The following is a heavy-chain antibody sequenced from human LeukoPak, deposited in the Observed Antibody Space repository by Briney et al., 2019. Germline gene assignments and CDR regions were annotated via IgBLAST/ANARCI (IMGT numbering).Heavy chain of an antibody. CDR1: GFTVSSNY. Sequence: GGSLRLSCAASGFTVSSNYMSWVRQAPGKGLEWISYIIGSSSTIYYADSVKGRFTISRDNAKNSLYLQMNSLRAEDTAVYYCARKYGGFDYWGQGTLVTVSS. V-gene: IGHV3-48*01. J-gene: IGHJ4*02. D-gene: IGHD2-15*01. CDR2: IIGSSSTI. CDR3: ARKYGGFDY.